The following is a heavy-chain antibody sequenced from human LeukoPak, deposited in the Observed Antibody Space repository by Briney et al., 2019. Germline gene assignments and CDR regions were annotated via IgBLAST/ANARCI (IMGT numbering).Heavy chain of an antibody. D-gene: IGHD2-2*01. CDR2: ISGSGGST. CDR3: AKGAGSSTSCYDY. CDR1: GFTFSSYT. Sequence: RGSLRLSCAASGFTFSSYTMSWVCHAPWKGLEWVSPISGSGGSTYYADSVKGRFTISRENSKNTLYLQMNSLRAEDTGVYYCAKGAGSSTSCYDYWGQGTRVTVSS. J-gene: IGHJ4*02. V-gene: IGHV3-23*01.